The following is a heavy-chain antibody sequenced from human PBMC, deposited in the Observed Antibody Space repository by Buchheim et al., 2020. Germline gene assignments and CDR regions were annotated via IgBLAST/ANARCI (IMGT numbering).Heavy chain of an antibody. CDR1: GGSFSSYY. CDR3: ARGLGRADYGLGCFDL. D-gene: IGHD3-16*01. CDR2: IYPSGNT. J-gene: IGHJ2*01. V-gene: IGHV4-4*07. Sequence: QVQLQESGPGLVKPSETLSLTCTVSGGSFSSYYWSWIRQPAGKGLEWIGRIYPSGNTNYNPSLKSRVTMSLDTSKNQFSLKPSSVTAADTAVYYCARGLGRADYGLGCFDLWGRGTL.